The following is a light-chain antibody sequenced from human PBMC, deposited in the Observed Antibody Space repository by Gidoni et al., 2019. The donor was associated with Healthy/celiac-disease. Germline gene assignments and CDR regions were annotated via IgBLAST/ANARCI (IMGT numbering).Light chain of an antibody. Sequence: LVLTQSPATLSLSPGERATLSCRASQSVSSYLAWYQQKPGQAPRLLIYDASNRDTGIPARFSGSGSGTVFTLTISSLESEDFAVYYCQQRSNWPPWTFXQXTRVEIK. CDR3: QQRSNWPPWT. V-gene: IGKV3-11*01. CDR2: DAS. CDR1: QSVSSY. J-gene: IGKJ1*01.